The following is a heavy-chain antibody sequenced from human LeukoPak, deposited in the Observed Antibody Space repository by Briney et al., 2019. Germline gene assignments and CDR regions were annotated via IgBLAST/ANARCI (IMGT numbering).Heavy chain of an antibody. J-gene: IGHJ4*02. Sequence: ASVKVSCKASGGTFSSYAISWVRQAPGQGLEWMGGIIPIFGTANYAQKFQGRVTITADESTSTAYMELSSLRSEDTAVYYCATADYIGAYYFDYWGQGTLVTVSS. CDR2: IIPIFGTA. D-gene: IGHD4-11*01. V-gene: IGHV1-69*01. CDR3: ATADYIGAYYFDY. CDR1: GGTFSSYA.